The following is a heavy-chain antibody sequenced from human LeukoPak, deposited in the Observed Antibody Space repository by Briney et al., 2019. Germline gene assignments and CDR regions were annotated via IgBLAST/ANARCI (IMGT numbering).Heavy chain of an antibody. J-gene: IGHJ4*02. CDR3: ICLTDPFDY. V-gene: IGHV3-49*04. Sequence: HPGGSLRLSCTGSGFTFGAHSMAWVRQAPGKGPEWVGFIRGKAYGGATGYTASVKGRSTISRDDSKSIVYLQMNSLRTEDTAVYYCICLTDPFDYWGQGSLVTVSS. CDR1: GFTFGAHS. CDR2: IRGKAYGGAT.